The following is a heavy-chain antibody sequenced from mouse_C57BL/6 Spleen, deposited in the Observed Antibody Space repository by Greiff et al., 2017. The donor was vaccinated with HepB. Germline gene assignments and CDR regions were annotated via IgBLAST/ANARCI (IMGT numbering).Heavy chain of an antibody. D-gene: IGHD2-4*01. CDR1: GYTFTSYT. CDR3: ARDDYDDAMDY. Sequence: VQLQQSGAELARPGASVKMSCKASGYTFTSYTMHWVKQRPGQGLEWIGYINPSSGYTKYNQKFKDKATLTADKSSSTAYMQLSSLTSEDSAVYYCARDDYDDAMDYWGQGTSVTVSS. V-gene: IGHV1-4*01. CDR2: INPSSGYT. J-gene: IGHJ4*01.